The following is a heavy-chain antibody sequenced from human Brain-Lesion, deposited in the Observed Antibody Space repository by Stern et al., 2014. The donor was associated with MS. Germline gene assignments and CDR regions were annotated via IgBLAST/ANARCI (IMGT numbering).Heavy chain of an antibody. J-gene: IGHJ4*02. CDR2: INRDGSTT. D-gene: IGHD3-10*01. Sequence: EVQLVESGGGLVQPGGSLRLSCAASGFTFSHSWMHWVSQAPGKGLVWVSRINRDGSTTTYADSVKGRFTISRDNAKNTLYLQMSSLRAEDTAVYYCTILSGPYDHWGQGTLVTVSS. CDR3: TILSGPYDH. V-gene: IGHV3-74*02. CDR1: GFTFSHSW.